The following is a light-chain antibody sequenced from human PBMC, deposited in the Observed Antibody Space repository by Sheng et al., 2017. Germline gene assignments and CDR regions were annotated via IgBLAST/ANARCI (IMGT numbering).Light chain of an antibody. J-gene: IGKJ2*01. Sequence: DIHMTQSPSSLSASVGDRVTITCRASQSISTYVDWYQQKPGKAPKLLIYAASNLQSGVPSRFSGSGSGTDFTLTITRLEPEDFAMYYCLQYGGSPQYTFGQGTKLEI. CDR1: QSISTY. CDR2: AAS. V-gene: IGKV1-39*01. CDR3: LQYGGSPQYT.